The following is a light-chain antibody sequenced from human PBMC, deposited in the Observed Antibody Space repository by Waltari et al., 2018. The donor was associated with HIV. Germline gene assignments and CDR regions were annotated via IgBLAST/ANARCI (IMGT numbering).Light chain of an antibody. J-gene: IGKJ1*01. CDR2: EVS. Sequence: DIVVTTTPLPLPVTPGQPTSLSLKSSQSSLHSDGKTYLYWYLQKPGQSPQLLIYEVSSRFAGVPDRFSGRGSGTDFTLKISRVEAEDVGVYYCVQSINFWTFGQGTRVEIK. V-gene: IGKV2-29*03. CDR1: QSSLHSDGKTY. CDR3: VQSINFWT.